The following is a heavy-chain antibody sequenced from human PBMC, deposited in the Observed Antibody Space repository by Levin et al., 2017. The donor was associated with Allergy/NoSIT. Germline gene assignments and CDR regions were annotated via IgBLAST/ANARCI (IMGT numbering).Heavy chain of an antibody. CDR1: GFTFSSYW. CDR3: ARDRNFKCSSTSCYVAFDI. CDR2: IKSDGSET. V-gene: IGHV3-74*01. J-gene: IGHJ3*02. D-gene: IGHD2-2*01. Sequence: GESLKISCAASGFTFSSYWMHWVRQAPGKGRVWVSRIKSDGSETNYGDSVKGRFTISRDNAKNTLYLQMNSLRAEDTAVYYCARDRNFKCSSTSCYVAFDIWGQGTMVTVSS.